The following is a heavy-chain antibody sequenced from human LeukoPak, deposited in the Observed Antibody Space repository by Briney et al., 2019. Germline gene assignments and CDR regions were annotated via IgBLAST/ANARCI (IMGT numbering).Heavy chain of an antibody. D-gene: IGHD3-10*01. Sequence: PGGSLRLSCAASGFTFSPYTMNWVRQAPGKGLEWVSSISSSSSFIYYADSVKGRFTISRDNAKNSLYLQMHSLRAEDTAVYYCAREQWETYYYGSGSPEVDAFDIWGQGTMVTVSS. J-gene: IGHJ3*02. V-gene: IGHV3-21*01. CDR3: AREQWETYYYGSGSPEVDAFDI. CDR2: ISSSSSFI. CDR1: GFTFSPYT.